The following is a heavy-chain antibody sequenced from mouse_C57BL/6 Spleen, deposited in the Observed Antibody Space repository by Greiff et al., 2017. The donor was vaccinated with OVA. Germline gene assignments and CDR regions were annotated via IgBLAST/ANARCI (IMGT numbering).Heavy chain of an antibody. J-gene: IGHJ4*01. CDR3: ARLGYGSSYGTYAMDY. V-gene: IGHV1-64*01. CDR1: GYTFTSYW. D-gene: IGHD1-1*01. CDR2: IHPNSGST. Sequence: QVQLQQPGAELVKPGASVKLSCKASGYTFTSYWMHWVKQRPGQGLEWIGMIHPNSGSTNYNEKFKSKATLTVDKSSSTAYMQLSSLTSEDSAVYYCARLGYGSSYGTYAMDYWGQGTSVTVSS.